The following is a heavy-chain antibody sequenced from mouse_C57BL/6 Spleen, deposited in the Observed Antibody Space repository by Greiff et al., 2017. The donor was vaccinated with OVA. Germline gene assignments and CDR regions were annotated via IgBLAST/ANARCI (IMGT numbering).Heavy chain of an antibody. J-gene: IGHJ3*01. D-gene: IGHD1-1*01. CDR2: IDPETGGT. V-gene: IGHV1-15*01. CDR1: GYTFTDYE. Sequence: QVHVKQSGAELVRPGASVTLSCKASGYTFTDYEMHWVKQTPVHGLEWIGAIDPETGGTAYNQKFKGKAILTADKSSSTAYMELRSLTSEDSAVYYCTNYYGSLFAYWGQGTLVTVSA. CDR3: TNYYGSLFAY.